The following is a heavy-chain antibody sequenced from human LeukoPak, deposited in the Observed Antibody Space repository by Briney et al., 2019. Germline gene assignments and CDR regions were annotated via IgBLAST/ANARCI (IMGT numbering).Heavy chain of an antibody. V-gene: IGHV3-64D*06. CDR2: ISSNGGST. Sequence: GGSLRLSCSASGFTFSRYAMHWVRQAPGKGLEYVSAISSNGGSTYYADSVKGRFTISRDNSRNTLHLQMSSLRVEDTAVYYCARSIGTGYGYSWFDPWGQGTLVTVSS. J-gene: IGHJ5*02. CDR1: GFTFSRYA. CDR3: ARSIGTGYGYSWFDP. D-gene: IGHD5-18*01.